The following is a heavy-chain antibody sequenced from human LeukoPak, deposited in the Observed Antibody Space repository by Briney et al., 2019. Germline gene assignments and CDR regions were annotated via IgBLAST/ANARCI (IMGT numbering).Heavy chain of an antibody. V-gene: IGHV3-64*01. CDR3: ARAPRDSSGYYYDY. CDR1: GFTFSSYA. CDR2: ISSNGGST. D-gene: IGHD3-22*01. Sequence: GGSLRLSCAASGFTFSSYAMHWVRQAPGKGLEYVSAISSNGGSTYYANSVKGRFTISRDNSKNTLYLQMGSLRAEDMAVYYCARAPRDSSGYYYDYWGQGTLVTVSS. J-gene: IGHJ4*02.